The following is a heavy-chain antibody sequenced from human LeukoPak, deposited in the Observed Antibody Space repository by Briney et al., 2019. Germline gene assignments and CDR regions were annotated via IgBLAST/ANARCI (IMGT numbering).Heavy chain of an antibody. D-gene: IGHD4-11*01. CDR2: IREDGSEE. V-gene: IGHV3-7*01. Sequence: GGSLRLSCAASGFTFSSYGMHWVRQAPGKGLEWVASIREDGSEEFYVDSVRGQFTISRDNAKSSLYLQMNSLRADDTAVYYCACPYSSLVDSWGQGTRVTVSS. J-gene: IGHJ4*02. CDR1: GFTFSSYG. CDR3: ACPYSSLVDS.